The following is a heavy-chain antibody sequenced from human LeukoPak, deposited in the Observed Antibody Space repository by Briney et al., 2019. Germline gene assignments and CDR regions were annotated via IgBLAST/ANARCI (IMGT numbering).Heavy chain of an antibody. Sequence: SETLSLTCTVSGYSISTGYYWDWIRQPPGKGLEWIGTFYHGGSTYYNPSLKSRVTISVDTSKNQFSLNLTSVTAADTAVYYCARHMATFDYWGQGTLVTVSS. V-gene: IGHV4-38-2*02. J-gene: IGHJ4*02. D-gene: IGHD5-24*01. CDR1: GYSISTGYY. CDR3: ARHMATFDY. CDR2: FYHGGST.